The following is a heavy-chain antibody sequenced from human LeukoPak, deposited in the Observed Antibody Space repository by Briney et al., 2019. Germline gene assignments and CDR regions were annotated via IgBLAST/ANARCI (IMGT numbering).Heavy chain of an antibody. CDR1: GFTFSSCA. J-gene: IGHJ4*02. V-gene: IGHV3-23*01. CDR2: IIGNGGDI. D-gene: IGHD5-24*01. Sequence: GGSLRLSCAASGFTFSSCAMSWVRQAPGKGLEWVSVIIGNGGDIHYAGSVRGRFTISRDNSKNTLYLQMNSLRVEDTAVYYCAKDRIPDGRYSIDYWGQGTLVTVSS. CDR3: AKDRIPDGRYSIDY.